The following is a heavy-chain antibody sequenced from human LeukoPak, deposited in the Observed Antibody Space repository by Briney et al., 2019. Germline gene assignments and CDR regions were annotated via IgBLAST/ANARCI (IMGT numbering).Heavy chain of an antibody. J-gene: IGHJ3*02. CDR3: AREGDLEDAFDI. Sequence: ASVKVSCKASGYTFTAYYMHWVRQAPGQGLEWMGWINPNSGGTNYAQKFQGRVTMTRDTSISTAYMELSRLRSDDTAVYYCAREGDLEDAFDIWGQGTMVTVSS. CDR1: GYTFTAYY. D-gene: IGHD3-16*01. V-gene: IGHV1-2*02. CDR2: INPNSGGT.